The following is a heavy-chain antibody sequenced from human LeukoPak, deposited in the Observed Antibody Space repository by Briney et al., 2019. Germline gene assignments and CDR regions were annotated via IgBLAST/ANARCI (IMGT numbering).Heavy chain of an antibody. J-gene: IGHJ6*03. Sequence: GGSLRLSCAASGFTFSSYSMNWVRQAPGKGLEWVSSISSSSSYIYYADSVKGRFTISRDNAKNSLYLQMNSLRAEDTAVYYCASLSSYLRYYYMDVWGKGTTVTVSS. CDR3: ASLSSYLRYYYMDV. CDR2: ISSSSSYI. V-gene: IGHV3-21*01. D-gene: IGHD6-6*01. CDR1: GFTFSSYS.